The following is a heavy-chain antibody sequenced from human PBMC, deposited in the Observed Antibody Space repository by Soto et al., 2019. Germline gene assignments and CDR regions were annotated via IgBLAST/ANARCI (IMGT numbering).Heavy chain of an antibody. V-gene: IGHV3-7*03. D-gene: IGHD3-16*01. Sequence: GGSLRLSCIGSGFTFRTYWMNWVRQAPGMGLEWVANINPDGSVGTYVDTVKGRFTTSRDNAQNSLYLQMNSLRADDTAVCFCAGWGGHDYNYWGQGIPVTVSS. CDR2: INPDGSVG. CDR3: AGWGGHDYNY. CDR1: GFTFRTYW. J-gene: IGHJ4*02.